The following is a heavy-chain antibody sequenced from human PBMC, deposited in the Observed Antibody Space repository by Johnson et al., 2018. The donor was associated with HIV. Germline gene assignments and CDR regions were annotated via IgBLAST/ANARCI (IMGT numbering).Heavy chain of an antibody. D-gene: IGHD2-2*01. Sequence: VQLVESGGGVVQPGRSLRLSCAASGFTVSSNYMSWVRQAPGKGLEWVSVIYSGGSTYYADSVKGRFTISRDNSKNTLYLQMNSLRGDDTAVYYCARPAIVVLPAGAFDIWGPGTMVTVSS. CDR1: GFTVSSNY. J-gene: IGHJ3*02. V-gene: IGHV3-66*02. CDR3: ARPAIVVLPAGAFDI. CDR2: IYSGGST.